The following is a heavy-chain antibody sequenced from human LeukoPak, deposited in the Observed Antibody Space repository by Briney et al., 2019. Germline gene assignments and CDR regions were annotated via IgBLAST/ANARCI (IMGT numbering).Heavy chain of an antibody. V-gene: IGHV4-59*01. CDR1: GGSISSYY. CDR3: ARGVLVVVGNPAGWFDP. D-gene: IGHD2-15*01. Sequence: SETLSLTCTVSGGSISSYYWSWIRQPPGKGLEWIGYIYYSGSTNYNPSLKSRVTMSVDTSKNQFSLKLSSVTAADTAVYYCARGVLVVVGNPAGWFDPWGQGTLVTVSS. CDR2: IYYSGST. J-gene: IGHJ5*02.